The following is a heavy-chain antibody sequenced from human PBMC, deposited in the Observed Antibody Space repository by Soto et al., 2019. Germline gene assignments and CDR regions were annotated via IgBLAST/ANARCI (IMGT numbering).Heavy chain of an antibody. CDR3: AKDGYYYDSSGYFDY. CDR2: ISYDGSNK. J-gene: IGHJ4*02. CDR1: GFTFSSYG. D-gene: IGHD3-22*01. V-gene: IGHV3-30*18. Sequence: GGSLRLSCAASGFTFSSYGMHWVRQAPGKGLEWVAVISYDGSNKYFADSVKGRFTISRDNSKNTLYLQMNSLRAEDTAVYYCAKDGYYYDSSGYFDYWGQGTLVTVSS.